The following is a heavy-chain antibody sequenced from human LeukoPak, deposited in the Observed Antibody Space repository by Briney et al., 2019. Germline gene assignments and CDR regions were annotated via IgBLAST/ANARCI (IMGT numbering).Heavy chain of an antibody. CDR2: IYYSGST. D-gene: IGHD6-19*01. Sequence: SQTLSLTCTVSGGSISSGSYYWSWIRQPAGKGLEWIGYIYYSGSTNYNPSLKSRVTISVDTSKNQFSLKLSSVTAADTAVYYCARIGSSGWFDYWGQGTLVTVSS. J-gene: IGHJ4*02. V-gene: IGHV4-61*10. CDR3: ARIGSSGWFDY. CDR1: GGSISSGSYY.